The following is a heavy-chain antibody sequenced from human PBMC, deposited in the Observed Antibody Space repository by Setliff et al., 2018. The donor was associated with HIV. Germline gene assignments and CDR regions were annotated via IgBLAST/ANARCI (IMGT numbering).Heavy chain of an antibody. D-gene: IGHD6-13*01. V-gene: IGHV3-66*01. J-gene: IGHJ4*02. CDR3: AKAPYSMDYFDH. CDR2: IYSGGGT. Sequence: GGSLRLSCAASGFTVSSNYMSWVRQAPGKGLEWVADIYSGGGTYYANSVKGRFTISRDTSKNTLYLQMNSLRVEDTAIYYCAKAPYSMDYFDHWGQGTLVTVSS. CDR1: GFTVSSNY.